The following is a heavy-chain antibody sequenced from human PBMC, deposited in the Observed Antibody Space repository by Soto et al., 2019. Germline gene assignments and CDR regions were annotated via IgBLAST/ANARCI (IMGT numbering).Heavy chain of an antibody. Sequence: EVYLAQSGAEVKKPGESMQISCKGSGYNFNRYWIGWVRQMPGKGLEWMGVIYPGDSDTRYSPSLQGQVTISADKSSSAAYLQWSSLQASDTATYDCARSLVNGTYEAFDIWGQGTMVTVSS. CDR2: IYPGDSDT. V-gene: IGHV5-51*03. J-gene: IGHJ3*02. D-gene: IGHD6-13*01. CDR1: GYNFNRYW. CDR3: ARSLVNGTYEAFDI.